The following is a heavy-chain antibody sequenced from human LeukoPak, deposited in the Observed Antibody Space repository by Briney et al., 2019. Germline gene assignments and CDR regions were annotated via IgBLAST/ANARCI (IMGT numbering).Heavy chain of an antibody. CDR2: ISSSASTT. J-gene: IGHJ3*01. CDR3: ARGQRYSSGWYGDAFDV. V-gene: IGHV3-48*04. D-gene: IGHD6-19*01. CDR1: GFTFSSYS. Sequence: GGSLRLSCAAPGFTFSSYSMNWVRQAPGKGLEWVSYISSSASTTYYADSVKGRFTISRDNAKNSLFLQLNSLTAEDTAVYFCARGQRYSSGWYGDAFDVWGQGTMVTVSS.